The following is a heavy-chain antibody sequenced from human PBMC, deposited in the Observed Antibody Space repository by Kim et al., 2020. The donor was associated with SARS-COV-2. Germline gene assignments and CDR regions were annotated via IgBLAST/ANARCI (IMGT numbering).Heavy chain of an antibody. CDR1: GFTFSGSA. J-gene: IGHJ4*02. CDR2: IRSKANSYAT. Sequence: GGSLRLSCAASGFTFSGSAMHWVRQASGKGLEWVGCIRSKANSYATAYAASVKGRFTISRDDSKNTAYLQMNSLKTEDTAVYYCTSPVLRYFDGRDYWGQGTLVTVSS. V-gene: IGHV3-73*01. CDR3: TSPVLRYFDGRDY. D-gene: IGHD3-9*01.